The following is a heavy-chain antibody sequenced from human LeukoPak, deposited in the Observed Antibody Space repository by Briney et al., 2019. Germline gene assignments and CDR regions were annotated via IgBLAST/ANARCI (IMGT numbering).Heavy chain of an antibody. D-gene: IGHD1-26*01. CDR3: ARSAYSGSYYPPYYYYYMDV. V-gene: IGHV3-11*06. J-gene: IGHJ6*03. CDR1: GFTFSDYY. CDR2: ISSSSSYI. Sequence: GGSLRLSCAASGFTFSDYYMSWIRQAPGKGLEWVSSISSSSSYIYYADSVKGRFTISRDNAKNSLYLQMNSLRAEDTAVYYCARSAYSGSYYPPYYYYYMDVWGKGTTVTVSS.